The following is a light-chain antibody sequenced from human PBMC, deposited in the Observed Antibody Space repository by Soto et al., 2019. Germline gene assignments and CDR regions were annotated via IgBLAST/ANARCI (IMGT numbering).Light chain of an antibody. V-gene: IGKV3-20*01. CDR2: AVS. CDR3: QQYVSSGFT. CDR1: QSVSGSS. J-gene: IGKJ3*01. Sequence: IVLTQSPGTLSLSPGERATLSCRASQSVSGSSLAWYQQRPGQAPRLLIYAVSSRATGVPDRFSGSGSGTDFTLTIRRLEPEDFAVYFCQQYVSSGFTFGPGTKVDIK.